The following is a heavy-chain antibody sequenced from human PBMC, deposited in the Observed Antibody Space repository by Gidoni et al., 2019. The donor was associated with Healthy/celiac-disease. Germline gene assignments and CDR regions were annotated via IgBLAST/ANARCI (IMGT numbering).Heavy chain of an antibody. CDR2: IIPILGIA. CDR1: GGTFSSYT. J-gene: IGHJ5*02. D-gene: IGHD1-1*01. Sequence: QVQLVQSGAEVKKPGSSVKVSCKASGGTFSSYTISWVRQAPGQGLEWMGRIIPILGIANYAQKFQGRVTITADKSTSTAYMELSSLRSEDTAVYYCARDKSAEVQLEPYNWFDPWGQGTLVTVSS. V-gene: IGHV1-69*08. CDR3: ARDKSAEVQLEPYNWFDP.